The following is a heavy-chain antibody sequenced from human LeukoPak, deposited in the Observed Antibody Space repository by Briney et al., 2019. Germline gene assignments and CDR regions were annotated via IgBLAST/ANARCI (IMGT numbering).Heavy chain of an antibody. J-gene: IGHJ4*02. CDR1: GFTLSVYY. Sequence: PGGSVRLSCDASGFTLSVYYMSWFRQTPGKGPEWIGYISSTGSFTTYADSVRGRFTISRDNAKNSLFLQVDNLRSEDTAVYYCARKLGGAQCGGDCYFDHWGQGFLVTVSS. V-gene: IGHV3-11*03. CDR2: ISSTGSFT. CDR3: ARKLGGAQCGGDCYFDH. D-gene: IGHD2-21*02.